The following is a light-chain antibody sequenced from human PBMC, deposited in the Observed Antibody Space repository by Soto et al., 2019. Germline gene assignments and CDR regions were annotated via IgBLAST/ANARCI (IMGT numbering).Light chain of an antibody. Sequence: IVMTQSPATLSVSPGERATLSCRASQSVNIYLAWYQQKPGQAPRLLIFGASYRATGIPARFSGSGSGTEFNLTISSLQSEDFAVYFCQQYDDWLRLTFGGGTKVEIK. CDR1: QSVNIY. J-gene: IGKJ4*01. CDR2: GAS. V-gene: IGKV3D-15*01. CDR3: QQYDDWLRLT.